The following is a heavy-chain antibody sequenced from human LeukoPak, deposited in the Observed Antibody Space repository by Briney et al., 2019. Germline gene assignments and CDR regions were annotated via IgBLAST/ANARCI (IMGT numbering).Heavy chain of an antibody. Sequence: ASVKVSCKASGYTFTSYDINWVRQATGQGLEWMGWMNPNSGNTGYAQRFKGRVTMTRNTSISTAYMELSSLRSEDTAVYYCARGPRSGWFEGGGGYWGQGTLVTVSS. CDR1: GYTFTSYD. J-gene: IGHJ4*02. CDR3: ARGPRSGWFEGGGGY. CDR2: MNPNSGNT. V-gene: IGHV1-8*01. D-gene: IGHD6-19*01.